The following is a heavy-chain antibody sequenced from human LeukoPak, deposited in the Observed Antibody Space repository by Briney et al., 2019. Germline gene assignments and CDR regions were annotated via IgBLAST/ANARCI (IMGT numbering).Heavy chain of an antibody. D-gene: IGHD3/OR15-3a*01. Sequence: GGSLRLSCAASGFAFSTFAMTWVRQAPGKGLEWVSTIVRSGDTTYYTDSVKGRFTVSRDNSKNTLYLQMNSPRAEDTAVYYCARRRDFIDYWGQGTLVTVSS. CDR3: ARRRDFIDY. CDR1: GFAFSTFA. J-gene: IGHJ4*02. CDR2: IVRSGDTT. V-gene: IGHV3-23*01.